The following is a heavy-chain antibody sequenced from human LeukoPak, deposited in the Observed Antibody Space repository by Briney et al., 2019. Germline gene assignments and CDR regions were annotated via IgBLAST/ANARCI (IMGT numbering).Heavy chain of an antibody. CDR3: GKDIAPLTAKLSFDY. CDR1: GFTFSSYW. D-gene: IGHD3-9*01. CDR2: IKQDGSEK. Sequence: GGSLRLSCAASGFTFSSYWMSWVRQAPGKGLEWVANIKQDGSEKYYVDSVKGRFTISRDNAKNTLYLQMNSLRAEDTAVYYCGKDIAPLTAKLSFDYWGQGTLVTVSS. J-gene: IGHJ4*02. V-gene: IGHV3-7*01.